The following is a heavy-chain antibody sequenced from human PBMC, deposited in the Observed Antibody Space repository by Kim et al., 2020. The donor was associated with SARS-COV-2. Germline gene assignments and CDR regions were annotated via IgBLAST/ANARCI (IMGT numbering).Heavy chain of an antibody. D-gene: IGHD2-15*01. CDR1: RGSISSYY. J-gene: IGHJ5*02. CDR3: ARGTHPVAHYFDP. Sequence: SETLSLTCTVSRGSISSYYWIWLRQPPGKGLEWIGYIHYSGNTRNSPSLENRVTMSLDTSKNQFSLKLRSVTAADTAVYYCARGTHPVAHYFDPWGQGTLVTVSS. CDR2: IHYSGNT. V-gene: IGHV4-59*13.